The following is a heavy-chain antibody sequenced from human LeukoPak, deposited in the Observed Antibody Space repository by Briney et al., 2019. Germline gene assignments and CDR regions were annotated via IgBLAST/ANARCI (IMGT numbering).Heavy chain of an antibody. CDR1: GFTFSSYG. Sequence: GRSLRLSCAASGFTFSSYGMHWVRQAPGKGLEWVAVIWYDGSNKYYADSVKGRFTISRDNSKNTLYLQMNSLRAEDTAVYYCARDRITMMVGTWFDPWGQGTLVTVSS. J-gene: IGHJ5*02. D-gene: IGHD3-22*01. CDR3: ARDRITMMVGTWFDP. V-gene: IGHV3-33*01. CDR2: IWYDGSNK.